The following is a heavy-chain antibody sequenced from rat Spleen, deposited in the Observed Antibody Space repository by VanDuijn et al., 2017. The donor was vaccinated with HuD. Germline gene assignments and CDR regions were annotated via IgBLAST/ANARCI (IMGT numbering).Heavy chain of an antibody. Sequence: EVQLVESGGGLVQPGRSLKLSCAASGFTFSNYYMAWVRQAPTKGLEWVAFISTGGGNTYYRDSVKGRFTVSRDNAKSILDLQMDSLRSEDTATYYCARQDTSGYSNWFTYWGQGTLVTVSS. J-gene: IGHJ3*01. CDR1: GFTFSNYY. D-gene: IGHD4-3*01. CDR2: ISTGGGNT. CDR3: ARQDTSGYSNWFTY. V-gene: IGHV5-25*01.